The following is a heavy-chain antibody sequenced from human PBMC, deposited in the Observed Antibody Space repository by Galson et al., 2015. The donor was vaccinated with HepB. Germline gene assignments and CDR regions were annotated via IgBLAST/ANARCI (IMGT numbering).Heavy chain of an antibody. D-gene: IGHD3-22*01. Sequence: SLRLSCAASGFTFSSYAMHWVRQAPGKGLEYVSAISSNGGSTYYADSVKGRFTISRDNSKNTLYLQMSSLRAEDTAVYYCVKKESSGYPNYFDYWGQGTLVTVSS. CDR3: VKKESSGYPNYFDY. CDR2: ISSNGGST. CDR1: GFTFSSYA. J-gene: IGHJ4*02. V-gene: IGHV3-64D*06.